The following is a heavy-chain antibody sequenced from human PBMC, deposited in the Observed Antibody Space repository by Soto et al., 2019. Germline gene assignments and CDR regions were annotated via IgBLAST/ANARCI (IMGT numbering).Heavy chain of an antibody. J-gene: IGHJ5*02. CDR1: GYTFTSYG. V-gene: IGHV1-18*01. CDR3: ARVLAPFDH. CDR2: INAYNGNT. Sequence: QVQLVQSGAEVKKPGASVKVSCKASGYTFTSYGISWVRQAPGQGLEWMGWINAYNGNTNTAQKLQGRVYMTTDTASCTSYMELGILRCDDTDVYSCARVLAPFDHWGQGTLVTVSS.